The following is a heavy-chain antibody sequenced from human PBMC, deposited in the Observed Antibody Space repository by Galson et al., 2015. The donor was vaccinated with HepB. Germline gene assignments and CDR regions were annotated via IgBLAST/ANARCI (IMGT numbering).Heavy chain of an antibody. D-gene: IGHD1-26*01. J-gene: IGHJ4*02. CDR3: ARDSPNSGSYYTAWYFDY. CDR2: IIPIFGTA. Sequence: SVKVSCKASGGTFSSYAISWVRQAPGQGLEWMGGIIPIFGTANYAQKFQGRVTITADESTSTAYMELSSLRSEDTAVYYCARDSPNSGSYYTAWYFDYWGQGTLVTVSS. V-gene: IGHV1-69*13. CDR1: GGTFSSYA.